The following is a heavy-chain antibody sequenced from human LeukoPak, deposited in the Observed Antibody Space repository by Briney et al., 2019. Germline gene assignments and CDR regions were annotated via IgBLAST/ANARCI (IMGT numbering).Heavy chain of an antibody. Sequence: ASVKVSCKASGYTFTGYYMHWVRQAPGQGLEWMGWINPNSGGTNYAQKFQGRVTMTGDTSISTAYMELSRLRSDDTAVYYCARGMEPLNLYYMDVWGKGTTVTVSS. CDR1: GYTFTGYY. J-gene: IGHJ6*03. CDR2: INPNSGGT. CDR3: ARGMEPLNLYYMDV. V-gene: IGHV1-2*02. D-gene: IGHD1-26*01.